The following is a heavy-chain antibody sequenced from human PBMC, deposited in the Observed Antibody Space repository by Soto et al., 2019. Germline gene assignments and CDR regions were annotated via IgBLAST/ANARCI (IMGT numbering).Heavy chain of an antibody. D-gene: IGHD6-19*01. Sequence: PGESLKISCKGSGYSFTSYWIGWVRQMPGKGLEWMGIIYPGDSDTRYSPSFQGQVTISADKSISTAYLQWSGLRASDTAMYYCATLGSGWWYYFDYWGQGTLVTVSS. CDR2: IYPGDSDT. V-gene: IGHV5-51*01. J-gene: IGHJ4*02. CDR1: GYSFTSYW. CDR3: ATLGSGWWYYFDY.